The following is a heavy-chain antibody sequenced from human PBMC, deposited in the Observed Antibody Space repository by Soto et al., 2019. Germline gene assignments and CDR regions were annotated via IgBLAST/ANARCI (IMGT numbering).Heavy chain of an antibody. Sequence: ASVKVSCKASGYTFTSYAMHWVRQAPGQRLEWMGWINAGNGNTKYSQKFQGRVTITRDTSASTAYMELSSLRSDDTAVYYCARGVGASYYFDYWGQGTLVTVSS. CDR2: INAGNGNT. J-gene: IGHJ4*02. D-gene: IGHD1-26*01. CDR3: ARGVGASYYFDY. V-gene: IGHV1-3*01. CDR1: GYTFTSYA.